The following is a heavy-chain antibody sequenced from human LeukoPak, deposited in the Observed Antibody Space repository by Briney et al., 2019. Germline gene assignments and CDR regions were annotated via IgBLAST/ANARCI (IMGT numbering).Heavy chain of an antibody. J-gene: IGHJ4*02. Sequence: SETLSLTCTVSGGSISSSSYYWGWIRQPPGKGLEWIGSIYYSGSTYYNPSLKSRVTISVDTSKNQFSLKLSSVPAADTAVYYCARVSGYSYGLVDYWGQGTLVSVSS. CDR3: ARVSGYSYGLVDY. CDR2: IYYSGST. V-gene: IGHV4-39*07. D-gene: IGHD5-18*01. CDR1: GGSISSSSYY.